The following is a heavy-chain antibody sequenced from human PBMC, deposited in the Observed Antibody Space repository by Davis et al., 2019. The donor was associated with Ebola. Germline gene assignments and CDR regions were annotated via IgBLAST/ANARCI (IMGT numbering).Heavy chain of an antibody. Sequence: AASVKVSCKASGYTFTNYGITWVRQAPGQGLEWMGWINPHNGNTNYAQNVQGRVTMTTDTSTSTAYMEVGSLRSDDTAVYYCARDREMAHKRGFDYWGQGTLVTVSS. V-gene: IGHV1-18*04. CDR1: GYTFTNYG. CDR2: INPHNGNT. D-gene: IGHD5-24*01. J-gene: IGHJ4*02. CDR3: ARDREMAHKRGFDY.